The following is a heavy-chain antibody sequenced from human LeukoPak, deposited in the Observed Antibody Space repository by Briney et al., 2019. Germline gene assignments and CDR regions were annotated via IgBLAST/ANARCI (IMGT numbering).Heavy chain of an antibody. CDR1: GGSISSSSSY. J-gene: IGHJ4*02. D-gene: IGHD3-10*01. CDR3: ARAIASSGSRLFDY. Sequence: SETLSLTCTVSGGSISSSSSYWGWIRQPPEKGLEWIGNIFYSGTTYYNPSLKSRVTISLDTSKNQFSLRLSSVTAADTAVYYCARAIASSGSRLFDYRGQGTLVTVSS. V-gene: IGHV4-39*01. CDR2: IFYSGTT.